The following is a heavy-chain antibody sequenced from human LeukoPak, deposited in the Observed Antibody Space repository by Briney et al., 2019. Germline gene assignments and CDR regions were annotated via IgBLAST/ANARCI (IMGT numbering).Heavy chain of an antibody. V-gene: IGHV1-69*06. J-gene: IGHJ4*02. CDR1: GGTFSSYA. Sequence: ASVKVSCKASGGTFSSYAISWVRQAPGQGLEWMGGIIPIFGTANYAQKFQGRVTITADKSTSTAYMELSSLRSEDTAVYYCASSGPTFFSPLDYWGQGTLVTVSS. D-gene: IGHD2/OR15-2a*01. CDR2: IIPIFGTA. CDR3: ASSGPTFFSPLDY.